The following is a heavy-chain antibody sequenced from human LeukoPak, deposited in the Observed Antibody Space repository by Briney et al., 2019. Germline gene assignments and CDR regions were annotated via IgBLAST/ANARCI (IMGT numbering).Heavy chain of an antibody. D-gene: IGHD6-19*01. J-gene: IGHJ4*02. CDR3: AVAVAGSIQPLLSFDY. V-gene: IGHV7-4-1*02. Sequence: ASVKVSCKASGYTFTSYAMNWVRQAPGQGLEWMGWINTDTGNPTYAQGFTGRFVFSLDTSVGTAYLQISSLKADDTAVYYCAVAVAGSIQPLLSFDYWGQGTLVTVSS. CDR1: GYTFTSYA. CDR2: INTDTGNP.